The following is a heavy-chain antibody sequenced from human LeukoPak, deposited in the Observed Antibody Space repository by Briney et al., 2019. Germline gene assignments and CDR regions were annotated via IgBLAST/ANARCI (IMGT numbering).Heavy chain of an antibody. Sequence: GGSLRLSCAASGFTFDNYAMSWVRQAPGRGLEWVSTFGPGSGNTYYLGSVKGRFTISRDNSKNTLYLQMDSLGAEDTAVYYCARRGDNWGFFDYWGQGTLVTVSS. CDR1: GFTFDNYA. J-gene: IGHJ4*02. CDR3: ARRGDNWGFFDY. CDR2: FGPGSGNT. V-gene: IGHV3-23*01. D-gene: IGHD7-27*01.